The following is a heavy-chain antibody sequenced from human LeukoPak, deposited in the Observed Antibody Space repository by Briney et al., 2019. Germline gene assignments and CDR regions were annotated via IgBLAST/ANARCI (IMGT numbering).Heavy chain of an antibody. CDR2: ISSSGSTI. Sequence: GGSLRLSCAASGFTFSSYEMNWVRQAPGKGLEWVSYISSSGSTIYYADSVKGRFTISRDNAKNSLYLQMNSLRAEDTALYYCAKAARDCSSTSCRVHYYMDVWGKGTTVTISS. V-gene: IGHV3-48*03. CDR3: AKAARDCSSTSCRVHYYMDV. CDR1: GFTFSSYE. J-gene: IGHJ6*03. D-gene: IGHD2-2*01.